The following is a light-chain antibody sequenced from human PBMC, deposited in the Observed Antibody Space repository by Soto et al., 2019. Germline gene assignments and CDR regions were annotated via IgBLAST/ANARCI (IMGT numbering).Light chain of an antibody. Sequence: EIVLTQSPATLPLSPGERATLSCRASQSVSSSYLAWYQQKPGQAPRLLIYDASNRATGIPARFSGSGSGTDFTLTISSLEPEDFAVYYCQQRSNWPLTFGQGTRLEIK. CDR3: QQRSNWPLT. V-gene: IGKV3-11*01. CDR2: DAS. J-gene: IGKJ5*01. CDR1: QSVSSSY.